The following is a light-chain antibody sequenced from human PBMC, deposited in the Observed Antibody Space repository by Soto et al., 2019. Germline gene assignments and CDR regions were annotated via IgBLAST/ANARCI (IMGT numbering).Light chain of an antibody. CDR3: QQLNSYPPYT. CDR2: AAS. Sequence: DIQLTQSPSFLSASVGDRVTITCRASQGISSYLAWYQQKPGKAPKLLIYAASTLQSGVPSRFSGSGSGTEFPPTISSLQPEDFATYYCQQLNSYPPYTFGQGTKLEIK. V-gene: IGKV1-9*01. CDR1: QGISSY. J-gene: IGKJ2*01.